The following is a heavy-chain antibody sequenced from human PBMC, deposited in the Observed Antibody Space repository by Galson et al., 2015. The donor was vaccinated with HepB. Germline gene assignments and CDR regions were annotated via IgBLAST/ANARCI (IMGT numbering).Heavy chain of an antibody. J-gene: IGHJ6*03. CDR1: GGTFSSYA. CDR2: IIPMFGTA. Sequence: SVKVSCKASGGTFSSYAIKWVRQAPGRGLEWMGGIIPMFGTANYAQKFQGRVTITADEFTSTAYMELSSLRFEDTAVYYCARGRGEYGLYYMDVWGKGTTVTVSS. D-gene: IGHD2/OR15-2a*01. V-gene: IGHV1-69*13. CDR3: ARGRGEYGLYYMDV.